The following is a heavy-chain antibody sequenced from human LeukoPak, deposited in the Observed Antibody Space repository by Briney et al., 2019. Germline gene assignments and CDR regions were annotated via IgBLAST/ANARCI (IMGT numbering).Heavy chain of an antibody. CDR2: IIPIFGTA. J-gene: IGHJ4*02. V-gene: IGHV1-69*06. Sequence: GSSVKVSCKASGGTFSSYAISWVRQAPGQGLEWMGGIIPIFGTANYAQKFKGRVTITADKSTSTAYMELSSLRAEDTAVYYCARDGDCSGGSCPLDYWGQGTLVTVSS. D-gene: IGHD2-15*01. CDR1: GGTFSSYA. CDR3: ARDGDCSGGSCPLDY.